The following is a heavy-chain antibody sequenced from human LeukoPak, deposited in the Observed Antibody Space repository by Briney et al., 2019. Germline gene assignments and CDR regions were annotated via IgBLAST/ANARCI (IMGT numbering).Heavy chain of an antibody. CDR3: ARDYDYAFDY. J-gene: IGHJ4*02. V-gene: IGHV3-21*06. CDR1: GFTFSSYS. D-gene: IGHD3-16*01. Sequence: GGSLRLSCAASGFTFSSYSMNWVRQAPGKGLEWVSSISSSSYYIYYADSVKGRFTISRDNAKNSLYLQMNSPRAEDTAVYYCARDYDYAFDYWGQGTLVTVSS. CDR2: ISSSSYYI.